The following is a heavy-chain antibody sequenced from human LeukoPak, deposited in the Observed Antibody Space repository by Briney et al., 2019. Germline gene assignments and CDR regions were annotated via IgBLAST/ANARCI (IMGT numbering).Heavy chain of an antibody. D-gene: IGHD3-3*02. CDR2: ISSSGSTI. CDR1: GFTFSDYY. CDR3: ARGGELDYYYYYGMDV. J-gene: IGHJ6*02. Sequence: GGSLRLSCAASGFTFSDYYMSWIRQAPGKGLEWVSYISSSGSTIYYADSVKGRFTISRDNAKNSLYLQMSSLRAEDTAVYYCARGGELDYYYYYGMDVWGQGTTVTVPS. V-gene: IGHV3-11*01.